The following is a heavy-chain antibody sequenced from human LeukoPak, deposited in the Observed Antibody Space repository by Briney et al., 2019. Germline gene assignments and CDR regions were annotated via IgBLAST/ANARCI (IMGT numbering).Heavy chain of an antibody. CDR1: GYTLTELS. Sequence: ASVKVSFKFSGYTLTELSMHWVRQAPGRGLDGMGGFDPEDGETIYAQKFQGRVTMTEDTSTDTAYMELSSLRSEDTAVYYCATMPGYGDPVEYWGQGPLVTVSS. J-gene: IGHJ4*02. D-gene: IGHD4-17*01. CDR3: ATMPGYGDPVEY. CDR2: FDPEDGET. V-gene: IGHV1-24*01.